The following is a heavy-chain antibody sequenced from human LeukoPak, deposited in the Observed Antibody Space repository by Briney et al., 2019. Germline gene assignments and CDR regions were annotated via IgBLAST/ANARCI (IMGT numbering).Heavy chain of an antibody. CDR1: GFTFSSYA. J-gene: IGHJ6*04. V-gene: IGHV3-48*03. Sequence: GGSLRLSCAASGFTFSSYAMNWVRQAPGRGLEWVSYIGPSGTAIYYADSVKGRFTISRDNAKNSLYLQMNSLRAEDTAVYYCAELGITMIGGVWGKGTTVTISS. CDR2: IGPSGTAI. CDR3: AELGITMIGGV. D-gene: IGHD3-10*02.